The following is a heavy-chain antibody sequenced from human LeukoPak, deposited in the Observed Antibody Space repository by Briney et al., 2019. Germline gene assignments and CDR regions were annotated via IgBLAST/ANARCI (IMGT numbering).Heavy chain of an antibody. D-gene: IGHD5-24*01. V-gene: IGHV1-69*13. J-gene: IGHJ3*02. CDR1: GGTFSSYA. CDR2: IIPIFGTA. Sequence: ASVKVSCKASGGTFSSYAISWVRQAPGQGLEWMGGIIPIFGTANYAQKFQGRVTITADESTSTAYMELSSLRSEDTAVYYCERDHQAVDGDAFDIWGQGTMVTVSS. CDR3: ERDHQAVDGDAFDI.